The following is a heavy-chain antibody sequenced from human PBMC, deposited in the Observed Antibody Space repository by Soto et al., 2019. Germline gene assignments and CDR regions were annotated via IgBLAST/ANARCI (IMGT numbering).Heavy chain of an antibody. J-gene: IGHJ4*02. V-gene: IGHV3-33*01. CDR3: ARDGVSGIIHYHDY. CDR2: IWYDGSNK. CDR1: GFSFSSYG. Sequence: GGSLRLSCVASGFSFSSYGMHWVRQAPGKGLEWVAIIWYDGSNKYYADSVKDRFTISRDNSKNTLYLQMNSLRAEDTAVYYCARDGVSGIIHYHDYWGQGALVTVSS. D-gene: IGHD1-20*01.